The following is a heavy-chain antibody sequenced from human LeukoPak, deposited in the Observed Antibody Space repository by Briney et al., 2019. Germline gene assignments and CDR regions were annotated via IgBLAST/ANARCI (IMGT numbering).Heavy chain of an antibody. J-gene: IGHJ3*02. CDR2: FDPEDGET. D-gene: IGHD3-9*01. Sequence: ASVKVSCKVSGYTLTELSMYWVRQAPGKGLEWMGGFDPEDGETIYAQKFQGRVTMTEDTSTDTAYMELSSLRSEDTAVYYCATGTYVLRYFDWSLGAFDIWGQGTMVTVSS. V-gene: IGHV1-24*01. CDR1: GYTLTELS. CDR3: ATGTYVLRYFDWSLGAFDI.